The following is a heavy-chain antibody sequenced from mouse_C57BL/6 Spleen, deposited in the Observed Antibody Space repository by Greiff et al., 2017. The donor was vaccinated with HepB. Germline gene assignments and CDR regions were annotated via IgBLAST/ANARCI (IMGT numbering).Heavy chain of an antibody. CDR3: ARWYYGSSPTTYFDY. V-gene: IGHV5-9*01. CDR2: ISGGGGNT. J-gene: IGHJ2*01. D-gene: IGHD1-1*01. CDR1: GFTFSSYT. Sequence: EVQGVESGGGLVKPGGSLKLSCAASGFTFSSYTMSWVRQTPEKRLEWVATISGGGGNTYYPDSVKGRFTISRDNAKNTLYLQMSSLRSEDTALYYCARWYYGSSPTTYFDYWGQGTTLTVSS.